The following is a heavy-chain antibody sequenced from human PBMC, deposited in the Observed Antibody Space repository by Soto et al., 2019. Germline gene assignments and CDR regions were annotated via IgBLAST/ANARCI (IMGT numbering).Heavy chain of an antibody. CDR3: TRVAGRRPYYYDSSGYYAPFY. CDR1: GFTFGDYA. J-gene: IGHJ4*02. CDR2: IRSKAYGGTT. D-gene: IGHD3-22*01. Sequence: PGGSLRLSCTASGFTFGDYAMSWFRRAPGKGLEWVGFIRSKAYGGTTEYAASVKGRFTISRDDSKSIAYLQMNSLKTEDTAVYYCTRVAGRRPYYYDSSGYYAPFYWGQGTLVTVSS. V-gene: IGHV3-49*03.